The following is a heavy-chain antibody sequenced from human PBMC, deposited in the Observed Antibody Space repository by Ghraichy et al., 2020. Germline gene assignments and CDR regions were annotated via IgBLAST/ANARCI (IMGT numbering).Heavy chain of an antibody. CDR3: VTDRTYGDYEN. D-gene: IGHD4-17*01. CDR1: GYIAKTYW. CDR2: INLDGSQR. J-gene: IGHJ4*02. Sequence: GGSLRLSCSASGYIAKTYWMSWVRQAPGKGLEWVAQINLDGSQRYLGDAVKGRFTTSITSGDNAPTSLYLEMNNLRAEDTAVYYCVTDRTYGDYENWGQGTLVSV. V-gene: IGHV3-7*03.